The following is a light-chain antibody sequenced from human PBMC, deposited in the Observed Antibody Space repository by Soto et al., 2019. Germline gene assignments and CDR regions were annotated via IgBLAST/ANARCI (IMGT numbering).Light chain of an antibody. CDR2: KAS. J-gene: IGKJ1*01. Sequence: IQITQSPSTLSASVEDSVTVTCLASQSVSGWLAWYQQKPGKAPRLLIYKASTLKSGVPSRFSGSGSGTEFTLTISSLQPDDFATYYCQDYNSYSEAFGHGTKVEI. V-gene: IGKV1-5*03. CDR1: QSVSGW. CDR3: QDYNSYSEA.